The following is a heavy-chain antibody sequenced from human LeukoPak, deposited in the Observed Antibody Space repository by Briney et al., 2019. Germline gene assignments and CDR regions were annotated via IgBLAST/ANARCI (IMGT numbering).Heavy chain of an antibody. CDR2: ISAYNGNT. CDR3: ARVGWLRSPDAFDI. D-gene: IGHD6-19*01. CDR1: GYTFTSYG. Sequence: ASVKVSCKASGYTFTSYGISRVRQAPGQGLEWMGWISAYNGNTNYAQKLQGRVTMTTDTSTSTAYMELRSLRSDDTAVYYCARVGWLRSPDAFDIWGQGTMVTVSS. V-gene: IGHV1-18*01. J-gene: IGHJ3*02.